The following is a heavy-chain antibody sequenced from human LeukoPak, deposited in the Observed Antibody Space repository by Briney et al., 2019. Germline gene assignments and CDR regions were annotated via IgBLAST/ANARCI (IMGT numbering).Heavy chain of an antibody. CDR1: GDSVSSNTTG. V-gene: IGHV6-1*01. J-gene: IGHJ4*02. D-gene: IGHD3-16*01. CDR2: TYYRSKWYN. CDR3: ARGGGGLDY. Sequence: SQTLSLTCAISGDSVSSNTTGWNWIRQSPSRGLEWLGRTYYRSKWYNDYALSMKGRITINPDTSKNQFSLQLNSVTPEDTAVYYCARGGGGLDYWGQGTLVTVSS.